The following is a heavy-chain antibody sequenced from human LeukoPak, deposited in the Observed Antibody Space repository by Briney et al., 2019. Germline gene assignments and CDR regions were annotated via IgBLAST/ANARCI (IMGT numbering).Heavy chain of an antibody. Sequence: SQTLSLTCAISGDSVSSNSAAWNWIRQSPSRGLEWLGRTYYRSKWYNDYAVSVKSRITINPDTSKNQFSLQLNSVTPEDTAVYYCARDGGLEQWLVPYFDYWGQGTLVTVSS. J-gene: IGHJ4*02. D-gene: IGHD6-19*01. CDR3: ARDGGLEQWLVPYFDY. V-gene: IGHV6-1*01. CDR2: TYYRSKWYN. CDR1: GDSVSSNSAA.